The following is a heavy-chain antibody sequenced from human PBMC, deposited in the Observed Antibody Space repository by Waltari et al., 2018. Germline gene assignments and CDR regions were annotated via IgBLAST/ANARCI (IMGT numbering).Heavy chain of an antibody. Sequence: QVQLQQWGAGLLKPSETLSLTCAVYGGSFSGYYWSWIRQPPGKGLEWIGEINHSGSTNYNPSLKSRVTISVDPSKNQFSLKLSSVTAADTAVYYCATQVAGVVPAAITDYWGQGTLVTVSS. V-gene: IGHV4-34*01. CDR1: GGSFSGYY. CDR3: ATQVAGVVPAAITDY. CDR2: INHSGST. J-gene: IGHJ4*02. D-gene: IGHD2-2*01.